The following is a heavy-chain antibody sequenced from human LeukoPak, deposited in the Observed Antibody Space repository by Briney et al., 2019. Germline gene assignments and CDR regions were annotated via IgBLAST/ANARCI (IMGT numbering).Heavy chain of an antibody. V-gene: IGHV4-39*01. CDR3: ARLFTGVVIMPAAVHYYGMDV. CDR2: IYYSGTT. J-gene: IGHJ6*02. CDR1: HSSVSTGTYY. Sequence: SETLSLTCTVSHSSVSTGTYYGVWIRQPPGKGLEWIGSIYYSGTTYYNPSLKSRVTISVDTSKNQFSLKVSSVTAAGTAVYYCARLFTGVVIMPAAVHYYGMDVWGQGTTVTVSS. D-gene: IGHD2-2*01.